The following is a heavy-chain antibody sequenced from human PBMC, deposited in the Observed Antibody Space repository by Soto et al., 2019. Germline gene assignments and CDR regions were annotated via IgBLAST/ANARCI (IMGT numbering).Heavy chain of an antibody. D-gene: IGHD6-19*01. CDR1: GGSISGYY. Sequence: ETLSLTCTVAGGSISGYYWTWILQPPGKGLEWIGYIFYSGVTNYNPSLKSRVTLSIDTSKNQFSLKLRSVTAADTAVYYCARVGSSGWSPDYWGRGTLVTVSS. CDR2: IFYSGVT. V-gene: IGHV4-59*01. CDR3: ARVGSSGWSPDY. J-gene: IGHJ4*02.